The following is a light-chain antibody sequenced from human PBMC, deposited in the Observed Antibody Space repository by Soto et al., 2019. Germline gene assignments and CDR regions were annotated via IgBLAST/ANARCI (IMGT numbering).Light chain of an antibody. V-gene: IGLV4-69*01. CDR2: LNSDGRN. J-gene: IGLJ2*01. Sequence: QPVLTQSPSASASLGASVKLTCTLSSRHSSYAIAWHQQQPEKGPRYLMKLNSDGRNTKWDGIPDRFSGSSSGTERYLTISSLQSEDEADYYCQTWGTGILVFGGGTKLTVL. CDR1: SRHSSYA. CDR3: QTWGTGILV.